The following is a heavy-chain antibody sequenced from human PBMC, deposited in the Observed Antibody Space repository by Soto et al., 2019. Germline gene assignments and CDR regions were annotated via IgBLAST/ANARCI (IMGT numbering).Heavy chain of an antibody. CDR1: GFTFSSYG. Sequence: PGGSLRLSCAASGFTFSSYGMHWVRQAPGKGLEWVAVISYDGSNKYYADSVKGRFTISRDNSKNTLYLQMNSLRAEDTAVYYCAKDLRQNTLADVDYWGQGTLVTVSS. CDR2: ISYDGSNK. CDR3: AKDLRQNTLADVDY. D-gene: IGHD2-2*02. J-gene: IGHJ4*02. V-gene: IGHV3-30*18.